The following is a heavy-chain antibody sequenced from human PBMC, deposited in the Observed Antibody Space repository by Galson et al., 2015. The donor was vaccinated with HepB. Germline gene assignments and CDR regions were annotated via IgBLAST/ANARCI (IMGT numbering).Heavy chain of an antibody. J-gene: IGHJ4*02. CDR2: IYYSGST. CDR1: GGSISSYY. V-gene: IGHV4-59*01. D-gene: IGHD6-13*01. CDR3: ARAQKPGIAAAI. Sequence: SETLSLTCAVSGGSISSYYWSWIRQPPGKGLEWIGYIYYSGSTNYNPSLKSRVTISVDTSKNQFSLKLSSVTAADTAVYYCARAQKPGIAAAIWGQGTLVTVSS.